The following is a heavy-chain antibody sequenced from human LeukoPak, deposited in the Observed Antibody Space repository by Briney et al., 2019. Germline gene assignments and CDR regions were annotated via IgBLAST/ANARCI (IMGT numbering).Heavy chain of an antibody. CDR1: GFTFSTYW. CDR2: IKQDGSEK. J-gene: IGHJ4*02. Sequence: GGALRLSCAASGFTFSTYWMSWVRQAPGKGLEWVANIKQDGSEKYYVDSVKGRFTITRDNAKNSLYLQMNSLRAEDTAVYYCARHIGSYYDYWGQGTLVTVSS. V-gene: IGHV3-7*01. CDR3: ARHIGSYYDY. D-gene: IGHD1-26*01.